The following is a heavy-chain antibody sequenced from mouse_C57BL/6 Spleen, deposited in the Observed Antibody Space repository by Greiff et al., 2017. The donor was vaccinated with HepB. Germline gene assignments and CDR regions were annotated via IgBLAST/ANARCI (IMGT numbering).Heavy chain of an antibody. V-gene: IGHV1-50*01. Sequence: QVQLQQPGAELVKPGASVKLSCKASGYTFTSYWMQWVKQRPGQGLEWIGEIDPSDSNTNYNQKFKGKATLTVDTSSSTAYMQLSSLTSKDSAVYDCARKGDGISSIYYAMDYWGQGTSVTFSS. CDR2: IDPSDSNT. CDR3: ARKGDGISSIYYAMDY. J-gene: IGHJ4*01. CDR1: GYTFTSYW. D-gene: IGHD1-1*01.